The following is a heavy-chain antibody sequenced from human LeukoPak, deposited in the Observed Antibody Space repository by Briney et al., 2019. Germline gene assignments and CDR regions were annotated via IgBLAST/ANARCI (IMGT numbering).Heavy chain of an antibody. CDR1: GYTFTGYH. Sequence: ASVKVSCKASGYTFTGYHMHWVRQAPGQGLEWMGWIDPNNGGTKYAQKFQGRVTMTRDTSISTAYMELSRLRSDGTAVYYCARAVPAAIRRWFDPWGQGTLVTVSS. J-gene: IGHJ5*02. CDR2: IDPNNGGT. CDR3: ARAVPAAIRRWFDP. V-gene: IGHV1-2*02. D-gene: IGHD2-2*02.